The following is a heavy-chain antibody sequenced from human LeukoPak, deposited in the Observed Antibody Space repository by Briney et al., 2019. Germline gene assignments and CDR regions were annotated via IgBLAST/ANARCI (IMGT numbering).Heavy chain of an antibody. D-gene: IGHD3-22*01. CDR3: ARTYYYDSSGSHGDFQH. V-gene: IGHV1-18*01. Sequence: SVKVSCKASGYTFTSYGISWVRQAPGQGLEWMGWISAYNGNTNYAQKLQGRVTMSTDTSTSTAYMELRSLRSDDTVVYYCARTYYYDSSGSHGDFQHWGQGTLVTVSS. J-gene: IGHJ1*01. CDR2: ISAYNGNT. CDR1: GYTFTSYG.